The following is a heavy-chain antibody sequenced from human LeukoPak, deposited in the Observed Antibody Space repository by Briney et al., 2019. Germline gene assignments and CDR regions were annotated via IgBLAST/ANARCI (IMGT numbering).Heavy chain of an antibody. CDR1: GGSISSGSYY. V-gene: IGHV4-61*02. CDR3: AREALVVVPAATYNWFDP. J-gene: IGHJ5*02. Sequence: SETLSLTCTVSGGSISSGSYYWSWIRQPAGKGLEWIGRIYTSGSTNYNPSLKSRVTVSVDTSKNQFSLKLSSVTAADTAVYYCAREALVVVPAATYNWFDPWGQGPLVTVSS. D-gene: IGHD2-2*01. CDR2: IYTSGST.